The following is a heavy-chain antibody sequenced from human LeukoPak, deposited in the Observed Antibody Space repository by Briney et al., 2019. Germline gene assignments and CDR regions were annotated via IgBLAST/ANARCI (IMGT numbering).Heavy chain of an antibody. V-gene: IGHV3-48*03. D-gene: IGHD2-2*01. CDR2: ISSGGSIK. J-gene: IGHJ4*02. CDR3: SRRYCISTDCLFDY. CDR1: GFTFSNYD. Sequence: PGGSLRLSCTASGFTFSNYDMNWVRQAPGKGLEWVSHISSGGSIKYYADSLKGRFTISRDNAKNSLYLQMNSLRAEDTAVYYCSRRYCISTDCLFDYWGQGTLVTVSS.